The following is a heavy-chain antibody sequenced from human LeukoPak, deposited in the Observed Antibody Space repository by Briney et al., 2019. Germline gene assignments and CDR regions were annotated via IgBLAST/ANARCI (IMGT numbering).Heavy chain of an antibody. J-gene: IGHJ5*02. V-gene: IGHV4-34*01. CDR3: ARGPPQVVHADPYCSGGSCYGSRWFDP. CDR1: GGSFSRYY. D-gene: IGHD2-15*01. CDR2: INHSGST. Sequence: KPSETLSLTCAVYGGSFSRYYWRWIRQPPRKGLDWVGEINHSGSTNYNPSLKSRVTISVDTSKTQFSLKLSSVTAADTAVYYCARGPPQVVHADPYCSGGSCYGSRWFDPWGQGTLVTVSS.